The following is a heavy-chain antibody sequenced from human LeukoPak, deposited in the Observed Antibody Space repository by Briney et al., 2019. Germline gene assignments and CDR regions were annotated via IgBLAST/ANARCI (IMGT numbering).Heavy chain of an antibody. J-gene: IGHJ5*02. CDR1: GYSFTSYW. V-gene: IGHV5-51*01. CDR3: ARRGPSSGRDNWFDP. CDR2: IYPGDSDT. D-gene: IGHD6-19*01. Sequence: GESLKISCKGSGYSFTSYWIGWVRQMPGKGLEWMGIIYPGDSDTRYSPSFQGQVTISADKSISTAYLQWSSLKASDTVMYYCARRGPSSGRDNWFDPWGQGTLVTVSS.